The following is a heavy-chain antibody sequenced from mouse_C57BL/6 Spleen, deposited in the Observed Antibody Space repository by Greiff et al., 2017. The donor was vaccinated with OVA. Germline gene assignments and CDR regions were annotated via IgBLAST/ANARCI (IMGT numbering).Heavy chain of an antibody. D-gene: IGHD2-1*01. J-gene: IGHJ3*01. Sequence: QVHVKQSGPGLVQPSQSLSITCTVSGFSLTSYGVHWVRQSPGQGLEWLGVFWRGGSTDYNGAFMSRLGITTDNSKCRVSFKMNSLQADDTAIYYCAKSGIYGNYAWFAYWGQGTLVTVSA. CDR1: GFSLTSYG. CDR3: AKSGIYGNYAWFAY. V-gene: IGHV2-5*01. CDR2: FWRGGST.